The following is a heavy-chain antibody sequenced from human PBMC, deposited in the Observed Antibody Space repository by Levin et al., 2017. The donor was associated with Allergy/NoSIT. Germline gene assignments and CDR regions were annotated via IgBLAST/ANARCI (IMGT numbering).Heavy chain of an antibody. D-gene: IGHD1-26*01. Sequence: GGSLRLSCAASGFTFSSYSMNWVRQAPGKGLEWVSYISSSTTIYYADSVKGRFSISRDNAENSLYLQMNSLRDEDTALYYCVRGIVGSIFASGGQGTLVTVSS. CDR3: VRGIVGSIFAS. CDR1: GFTFSSYS. CDR2: ISSSTTI. J-gene: IGHJ4*02. V-gene: IGHV3-48*02.